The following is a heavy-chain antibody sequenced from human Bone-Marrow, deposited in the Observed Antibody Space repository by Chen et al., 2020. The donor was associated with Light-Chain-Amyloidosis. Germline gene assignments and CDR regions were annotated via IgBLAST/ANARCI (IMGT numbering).Heavy chain of an antibody. CDR3: TKDISPHMAGFDF. CDR1: GFTFDDYA. J-gene: IGHJ4*02. Sequence: EVQLVESGGGLIQPGGFLRLSCTASGFTFDDYAMHWVRQPPGKGLEWVSGLDWEGESIGYADSVKGRFTISRDNAKNSLSLEMTRLRSEDTAFYYCTKDISPHMAGFDFWGQGMLVTVSS. V-gene: IGHV3-9*01. CDR2: LDWEGESI.